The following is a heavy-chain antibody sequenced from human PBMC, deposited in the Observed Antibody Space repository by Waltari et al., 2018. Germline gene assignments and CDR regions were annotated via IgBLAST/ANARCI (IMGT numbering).Heavy chain of an antibody. D-gene: IGHD3-10*01. Sequence: EVQLVESGGGLVQPGGSLRLSCEASGFTFNKYSMIWVRQAPGKVLECLSFIRHDSMDIYYADSGEGRFSISRDNAQNSLFLHMNSLRVEDTAVYYCARDWFGETFWGQGTLVTVSS. J-gene: IGHJ4*02. CDR3: ARDWFGETF. CDR2: IRHDSMDI. V-gene: IGHV3-48*04. CDR1: GFTFNKYS.